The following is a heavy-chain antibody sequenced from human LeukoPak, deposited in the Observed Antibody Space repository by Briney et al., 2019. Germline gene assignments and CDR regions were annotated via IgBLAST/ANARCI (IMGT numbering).Heavy chain of an antibody. J-gene: IGHJ4*02. CDR2: IYPNNSDS. CDR3: ALSNEAFDSAGYFDY. CDR1: GYTFTNYW. Sequence: GESLKISCMGSGYTFTNYWVGWVRQMPGKGLEWMGTIYPNNSDSRYNPSFRGQVTISVDRSITTAYLLWKSLKASDTAIYYCALSNEAFDSAGYFDYWGQGTLVTVSS. D-gene: IGHD3-9*01. V-gene: IGHV5-51*01.